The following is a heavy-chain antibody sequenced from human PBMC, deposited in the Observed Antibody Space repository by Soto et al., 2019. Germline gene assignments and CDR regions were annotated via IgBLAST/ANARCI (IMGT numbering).Heavy chain of an antibody. CDR1: GGTFSSYA. CDR2: IIPIFGTA. V-gene: IGHV1-69*13. CDR3: ARDGYSYGLDFDY. D-gene: IGHD5-18*01. Sequence: ASVKVSGKASGGTFSSYAISWVRQAPGQGLEWMGGIIPIFGTANYAQKFQGRVTITADESTSTAYMELSSLRSEDTAVYYCARDGYSYGLDFDYWGQGTLVTVSS. J-gene: IGHJ4*02.